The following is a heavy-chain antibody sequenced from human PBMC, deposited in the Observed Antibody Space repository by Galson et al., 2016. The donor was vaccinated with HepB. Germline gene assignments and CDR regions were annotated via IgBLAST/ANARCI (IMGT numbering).Heavy chain of an antibody. V-gene: IGHV1-18*01. CDR2: ISPRNGNT. CDR1: GYTFINYG. Sequence: SVKVSCKASGYTFINYGISWVRQAPGQGLEWMGWISPRNGNTNHAQKVQGRVTMTTDTSTSTAYMELRSPRSDDTVVYYCARDAYGGWHFDSWGQGSLVTVSS. CDR3: ARDAYGGWHFDS. D-gene: IGHD2-21*01. J-gene: IGHJ4*02.